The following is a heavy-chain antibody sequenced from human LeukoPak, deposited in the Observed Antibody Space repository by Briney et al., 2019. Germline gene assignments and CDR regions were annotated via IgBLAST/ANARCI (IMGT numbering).Heavy chain of an antibody. CDR2: IYPGDSDT. CDR1: GYSFTSFW. Sequence: GEPLKISCKGSGYSFTSFWIAWVRQMPGKGLEWMGIIYPGDSDTRYSPSFQGQVTISADKSISTAYLQWSSLKASDTAMYYCARDYGVNYFDYWGQGTLVTVSS. CDR3: ARDYGVNYFDY. D-gene: IGHD4-23*01. J-gene: IGHJ4*02. V-gene: IGHV5-51*01.